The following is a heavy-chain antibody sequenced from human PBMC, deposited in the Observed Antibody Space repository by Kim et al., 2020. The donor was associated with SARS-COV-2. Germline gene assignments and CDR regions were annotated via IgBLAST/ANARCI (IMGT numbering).Heavy chain of an antibody. CDR1: GFTVSSNY. CDR3: AILSGIAAAGTSDY. Sequence: GGSLRLSCVASGFTVSSNYMSWVRQAPGKGLEWVSVIYSGGSTYYADSVKGRFTISRDNSKNTLYLQMNSLRAEDTAVYYCAILSGIAAAGTSDYWGQGTLVTVSS. D-gene: IGHD6-13*01. J-gene: IGHJ4*02. V-gene: IGHV3-66*04. CDR2: IYSGGST.